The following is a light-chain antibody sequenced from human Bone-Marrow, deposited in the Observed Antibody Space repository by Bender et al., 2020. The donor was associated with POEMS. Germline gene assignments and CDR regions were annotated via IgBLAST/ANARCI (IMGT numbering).Light chain of an antibody. Sequence: QSALTQPASVSGSPGQSITISCTGTSRDVGSYNLVSWYLRHPGKAPKLMIYDVTRRPSGVSSRFSGSKSGYTASLTISGLQAEDDADYYCCSYAGNFYVFGTGTKVTVL. CDR3: CSYAGNFYV. J-gene: IGLJ1*01. CDR1: SRDVGSYNL. V-gene: IGLV2-23*02. CDR2: DVT.